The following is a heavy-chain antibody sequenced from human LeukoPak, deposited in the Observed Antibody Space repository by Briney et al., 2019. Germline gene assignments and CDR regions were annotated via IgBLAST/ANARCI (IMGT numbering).Heavy chain of an antibody. V-gene: IGHV1-3*01. D-gene: IGHD3-22*01. Sequence: ASVKVSCKASGYTFINYAMHWVRQAPGQRLEWMGWINAGNGNTKYSQKFQGRVTITRDTTASTVYMGLSSLRSEDTAAYYCARDLDSSREDVWGRGTTVTVSS. J-gene: IGHJ6*02. CDR1: GYTFINYA. CDR2: INAGNGNT. CDR3: ARDLDSSREDV.